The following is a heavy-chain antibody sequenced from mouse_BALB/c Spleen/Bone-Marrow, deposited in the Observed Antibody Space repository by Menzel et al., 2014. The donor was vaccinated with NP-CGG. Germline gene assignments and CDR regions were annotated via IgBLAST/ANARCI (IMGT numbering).Heavy chain of an antibody. CDR1: GYAFTGYN. V-gene: IGHV1S135*01. J-gene: IGHJ3*01. CDR3: ARENYGSSPAY. D-gene: IGHD1-1*01. CDR2: IDPYNGGT. Sequence: EVQLQQSGPELVKPGASVKVSCKASGYAFTGYNMYWVKQSHGKGLEWIGYIDPYNGGTSYNQKFKGKATLTVDKSSSTAYMHLNSLTSEDSAVYYCARENYGSSPAYWGQGTLVTVSA.